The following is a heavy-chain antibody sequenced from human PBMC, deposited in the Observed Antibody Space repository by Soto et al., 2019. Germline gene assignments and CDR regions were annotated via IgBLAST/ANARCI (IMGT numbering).Heavy chain of an antibody. D-gene: IGHD4-4*01. CDR3: ARGYSHYAH. CDR2: IYYSGPT. CDR1: GGSVSRDSNF. Sequence: SETLSLTCTVSGGSVSRDSNFWSWIRQPPGKGLEWIGYIYYSGPTRYNPSLESRVTISIDSSKNQVSLNLTSVTAADTAVYYCARGYSHYAHWGRGTLVTVYS. V-gene: IGHV4-61*01. J-gene: IGHJ4*02.